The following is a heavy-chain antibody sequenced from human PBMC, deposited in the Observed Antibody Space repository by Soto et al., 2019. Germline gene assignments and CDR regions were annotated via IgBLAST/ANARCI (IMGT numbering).Heavy chain of an antibody. Sequence: GGSLRLSCAASGFTFSSYSMNWVRQAPGKGLEWVSYISSSSSTIYYADSVKGRFTISRDNAKNSLYLQMNSLRAEDTAVYYCARIGRLRWGDYWGQGNLVTVSS. CDR3: ARIGRLRWGDY. CDR2: ISSSSSTI. CDR1: GFTFSSYS. J-gene: IGHJ4*02. V-gene: IGHV3-48*01. D-gene: IGHD4-17*01.